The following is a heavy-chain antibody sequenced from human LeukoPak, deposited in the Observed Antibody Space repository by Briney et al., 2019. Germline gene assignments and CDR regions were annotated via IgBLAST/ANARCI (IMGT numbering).Heavy chain of an antibody. CDR3: ATRRTLRY. J-gene: IGHJ4*02. V-gene: IGHV3-30*03. CDR2: ISYDGSNK. D-gene: IGHD1-1*01. Sequence: GGSLRLSCAASGFTFSSYGMHWVRQAPGKGLEWVAVISYDGSNKYYADSVKGRFTISRDNSKNTLYLQMNSLRAEDTAVYYCATRRTLRYWGQGTLVTVSS. CDR1: GFTFSSYG.